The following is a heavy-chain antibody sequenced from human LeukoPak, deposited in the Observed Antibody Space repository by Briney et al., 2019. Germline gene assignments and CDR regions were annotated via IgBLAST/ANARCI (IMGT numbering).Heavy chain of an antibody. J-gene: IGHJ4*02. Sequence: GRSLRLSCAASGFTFSGYAMHWVRQAPGKGLEWVAVISYDGSNEYCADSVKGRFTISRDNSKNTLYLQMNSLSVEDTAVYYCARVGYYASGPFSYFDYWGQGTLVTVSS. CDR2: ISYDGSNE. V-gene: IGHV3-30-3*01. CDR3: ARVGYYASGPFSYFDY. D-gene: IGHD3-10*01. CDR1: GFTFSGYA.